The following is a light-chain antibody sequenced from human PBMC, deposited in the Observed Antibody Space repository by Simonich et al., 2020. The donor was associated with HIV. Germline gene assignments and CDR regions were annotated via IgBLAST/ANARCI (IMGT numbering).Light chain of an antibody. Sequence: DIVMTQSPDSLAVSLGERATINCKSSQSVLYSSNNKNYLAWYQQKPGQPPKLRIYWTSTRESGVPDRFSGSVSGTDFTLTISSLQAEDVAVYYCQQYYSTPAFGQGTKVEIK. V-gene: IGKV4-1*01. CDR1: QSVLYSSNNKNY. CDR2: WTS. J-gene: IGKJ1*01. CDR3: QQYYSTPA.